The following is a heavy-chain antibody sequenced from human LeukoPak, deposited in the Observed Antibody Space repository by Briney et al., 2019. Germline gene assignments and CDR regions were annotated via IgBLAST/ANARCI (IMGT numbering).Heavy chain of an antibody. V-gene: IGHV3-23*01. CDR3: AKHYYGSGSYEDFDY. Sequence: GGSLRLSCAASGFTFSSYAMSWVRQAPGKGLEWVSAISGSGGSTYYADSVKGRFTISRDNSRNTLYLQMNSLRAEDTAVYYCAKHYYGSGSYEDFDYWGQGTLVTVSS. D-gene: IGHD3-10*01. CDR1: GFTFSSYA. CDR2: ISGSGGST. J-gene: IGHJ4*02.